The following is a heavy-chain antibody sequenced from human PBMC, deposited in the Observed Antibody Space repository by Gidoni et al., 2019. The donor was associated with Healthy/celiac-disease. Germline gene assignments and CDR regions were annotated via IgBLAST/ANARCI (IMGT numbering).Heavy chain of an antibody. CDR3: AKDRTIFGSHYYYYGMDV. CDR2: ISYDGSNK. D-gene: IGHD3-3*01. J-gene: IGHJ6*02. V-gene: IGHV3-30*18. Sequence: QVQLVESGGGVVQPGRSLRLSCAASGFTFSCYGMHWVRQAPGKGLEWVAVISYDGSNKYYADSVKGRFTISRDNSKNTLYLQMNSLRAEDTAVYYCAKDRTIFGSHYYYYGMDVWGQGTTVTVSS. CDR1: GFTFSCYG.